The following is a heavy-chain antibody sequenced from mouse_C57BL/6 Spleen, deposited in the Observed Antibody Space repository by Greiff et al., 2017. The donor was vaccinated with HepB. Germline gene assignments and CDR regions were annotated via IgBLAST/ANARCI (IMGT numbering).Heavy chain of an antibody. CDR2: ISDGGSYT. V-gene: IGHV5-4*01. Sequence: EVQLVESGGGLVKPGGSLKLSCAASGFTFSSYAMSWVRQTPEKRLEWVATISDGGSYTYYPDNVKGRFTISRDNAKNNLYLQMSHLKSEDTAMYYCARDRAVYYSYFDYWGQGTTLTVSS. J-gene: IGHJ2*01. D-gene: IGHD1-1*01. CDR1: GFTFSSYA. CDR3: ARDRAVYYSYFDY.